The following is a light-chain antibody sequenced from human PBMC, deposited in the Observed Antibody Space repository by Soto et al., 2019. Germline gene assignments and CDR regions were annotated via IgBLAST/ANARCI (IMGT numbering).Light chain of an antibody. V-gene: IGKV1-39*01. J-gene: IGKJ4*01. Sequence: DIQMTQSPSSLSASVGDRVTITCRASQSTSSYLNWYQQKPGKAPKLLIYAASSLQSGVPSRYSGSGSVTDFTLSISSLQPEDFATYYCQPSYSTPVTFGGGTKVEIK. CDR3: QPSYSTPVT. CDR1: QSTSSY. CDR2: AAS.